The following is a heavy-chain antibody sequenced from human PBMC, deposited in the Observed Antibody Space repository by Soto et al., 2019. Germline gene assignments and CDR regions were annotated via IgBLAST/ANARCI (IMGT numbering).Heavy chain of an antibody. D-gene: IGHD6-13*01. J-gene: IGHJ4*02. CDR1: RGTFSSYA. V-gene: IGHV1-69*01. CDR3: ACAPNSSSFPDF. CDR2: IIPLFRTA. Sequence: QVQLVQSGAEVKKPGSSVKVSCKASRGTFSSYAFSWVRQAPGQGLEWMGGIIPLFRTANYAQQFRGGVTITADESTSTVYMELSSLRSEDTAVYYCACAPNSSSFPDFWGQGTLVTVSS.